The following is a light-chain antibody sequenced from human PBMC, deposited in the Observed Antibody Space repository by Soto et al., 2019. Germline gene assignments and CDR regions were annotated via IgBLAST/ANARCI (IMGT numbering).Light chain of an antibody. CDR2: DVS. Sequence: SVLTQPRSVSGSPGQSVTISCTGTSSDVGAYNYVSWYQQHPGKAPKLMTYDVSKRPSGVPDRFSGSKSGNTASLTISGLQAEDEADYYCCSYADNYSYVFGTGTKVTGL. J-gene: IGLJ1*01. CDR1: SSDVGAYNY. CDR3: CSYADNYSYV. V-gene: IGLV2-11*01.